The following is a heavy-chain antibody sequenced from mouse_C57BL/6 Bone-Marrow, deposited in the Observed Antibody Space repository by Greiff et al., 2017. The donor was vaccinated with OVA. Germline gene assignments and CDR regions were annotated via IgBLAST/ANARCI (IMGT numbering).Heavy chain of an antibody. Sequence: VQLQESGAELVRPGTSVKVSCKASGYAFTNYLIEWVKQRPGQGLEWIGVINPGSGGTNYNEKFKGKATLTADKSSSTAYMQLSSLTSEDSAVYFCARWRIYYGYDEIAYWGQGTLVTVSA. D-gene: IGHD2-2*01. CDR2: INPGSGGT. CDR1: GYAFTNYL. CDR3: ARWRIYYGYDEIAY. J-gene: IGHJ3*01. V-gene: IGHV1-54*01.